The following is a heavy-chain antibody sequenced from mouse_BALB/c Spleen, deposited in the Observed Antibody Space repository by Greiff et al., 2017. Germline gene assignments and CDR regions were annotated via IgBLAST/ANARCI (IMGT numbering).Heavy chain of an antibody. V-gene: IGHV2-5-1*01. Sequence: QVQLQQSGPSLVQPSQSLSITCTVSGFSLTSYGVHWVRQSPGKGLEWLGVIWRGGSTDYNAAFMSRLSITKDNSKSQVFFKMNSLQADDTAIYYCAKNGLLNYAMDYWGQGTSVTVSS. D-gene: IGHD6-2*01. CDR2: IWRGGST. CDR3: AKNGLLNYAMDY. J-gene: IGHJ4*01. CDR1: GFSLTSYG.